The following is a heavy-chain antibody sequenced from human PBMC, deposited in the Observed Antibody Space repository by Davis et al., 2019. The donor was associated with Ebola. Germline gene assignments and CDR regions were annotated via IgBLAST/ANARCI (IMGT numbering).Heavy chain of an antibody. J-gene: IGHJ4*02. Sequence: GESLKISCAASGFTFRSYGMHWVRQAPGKGLEWVTFIQYDGSNEYYADSVKGQFTISRDNSKNTLYLQMNTLRAEDTAVYYCARSSTWTGGFDYWGQGTLVTVSS. CDR2: IQYDGSNE. V-gene: IGHV3-30*02. D-gene: IGHD6-13*01. CDR1: GFTFRSYG. CDR3: ARSSTWTGGFDY.